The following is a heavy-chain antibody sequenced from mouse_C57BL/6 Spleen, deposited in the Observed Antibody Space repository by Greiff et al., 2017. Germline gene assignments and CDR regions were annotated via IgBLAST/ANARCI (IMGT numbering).Heavy chain of an antibody. V-gene: IGHV1-64*01. CDR2: IHPNSGST. Sequence: VQLQQPGAELVKPGASVKLSCKASGYTFTSYWMHWVKQRPGQGLEWIGMIHPNSGSTNYNEKFKSKATMTVDKSSSTAYMQLSSLTSEDSAVYYCARTYYSNYYDYWGQGTTLTVSS. D-gene: IGHD2-5*01. CDR1: GYTFTSYW. J-gene: IGHJ2*01. CDR3: ARTYYSNYYDY.